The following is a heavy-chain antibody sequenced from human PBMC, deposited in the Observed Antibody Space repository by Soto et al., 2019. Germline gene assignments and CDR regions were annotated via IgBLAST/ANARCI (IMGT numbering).Heavy chain of an antibody. CDR1: GFPLSTYG. CDR2: ITGTGGNT. V-gene: IGHV3-23*01. J-gene: IGHJ6*02. Sequence: EVQLLESGGGLVQPGGSLRLSCAASGFPLSTYGMTWVRQAPGKGLEWVSAITGTGGNTYYVDSVKGRFTSSRDNSKNMRYLQVNSLRVEDTDVYYCARIRGYWYGLDVWGQGTTVTVSS. CDR3: ARIRGYWYGLDV.